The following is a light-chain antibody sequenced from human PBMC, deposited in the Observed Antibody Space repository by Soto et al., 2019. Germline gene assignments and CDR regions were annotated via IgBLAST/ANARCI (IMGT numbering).Light chain of an antibody. Sequence: DIQMTQSPSPLSASVGDRVTITCRASRSISSYLNWYQQKPGKAPKLLIYAASSLQSGVPSKFSGSGSGADFTLTISSLQAEDFATYYCQQTYSIPLTFGGGTKVDIK. V-gene: IGKV1-39*01. CDR3: QQTYSIPLT. J-gene: IGKJ4*01. CDR1: RSISSY. CDR2: AAS.